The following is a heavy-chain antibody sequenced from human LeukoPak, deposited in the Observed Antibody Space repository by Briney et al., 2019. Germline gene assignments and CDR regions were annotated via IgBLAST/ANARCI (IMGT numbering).Heavy chain of an antibody. V-gene: IGHV3-21*04. Sequence: GGSLRLSCVASGFTFSSQSMNWLRQAPGQGLEWVSSISTRSSYTYYADSVKGRFTIYRDNARKSLFLQMNSLRAEDTAVYYCAKDRDYDSSGLLDSLFDYWGQGTLVTVSS. D-gene: IGHD3-22*01. CDR2: ISTRSSYT. J-gene: IGHJ4*02. CDR3: AKDRDYDSSGLLDSLFDY. CDR1: GFTFSSQS.